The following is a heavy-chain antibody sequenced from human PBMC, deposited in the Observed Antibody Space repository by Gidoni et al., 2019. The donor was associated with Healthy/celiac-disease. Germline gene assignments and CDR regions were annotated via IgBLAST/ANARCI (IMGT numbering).Heavy chain of an antibody. CDR1: GYTFTGYY. V-gene: IGHV1-2*02. CDR2: INPNSGGT. D-gene: IGHD3-10*01. CDR3: ARAVGEDLITMVRGVIPY. Sequence: QVQLVQSGAEVKKPGASVKVSCKASGYTFTGYYMHWVRQAPGQGLEWMGWINPNSGGTNYAQKFQGRVTMTRDTSISTAYMELSRLRSDDTAVYYCARAVGEDLITMVRGVIPYWGQGTLVTVSS. J-gene: IGHJ4*02.